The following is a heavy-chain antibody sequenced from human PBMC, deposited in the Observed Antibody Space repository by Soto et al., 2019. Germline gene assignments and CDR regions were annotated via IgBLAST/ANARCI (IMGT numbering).Heavy chain of an antibody. CDR1: GGSFSGYY. Sequence: QVQLQQWGAGLLKPSETLSLTCAVYGGSFSGYYWSWIRQPPGKGLEWIGEINHSGSTNYNPSLKSRVTISVDTSKNQFSLKLSSVTAADTAVYYCARGLRQVSVAVAGTFPRKYFDYWGQGTLVTVSS. V-gene: IGHV4-34*01. J-gene: IGHJ4*02. CDR3: ARGLRQVSVAVAGTFPRKYFDY. CDR2: INHSGST. D-gene: IGHD6-19*01.